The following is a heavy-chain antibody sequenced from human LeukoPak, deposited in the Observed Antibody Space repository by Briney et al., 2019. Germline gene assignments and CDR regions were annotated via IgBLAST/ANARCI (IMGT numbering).Heavy chain of an antibody. D-gene: IGHD2-2*02. Sequence: PGGSLRLSCAASGFTFSSYSMNWVRQAPGKGLEWVSSISSSSSYIYYADSVKGRFTISRDNAKNLLCLQMNSLRAEDTAVYYCARDPGYCSSTSCYRWLVDYWGQGTLVTVSS. V-gene: IGHV3-21*01. CDR1: GFTFSSYS. CDR3: ARDPGYCSSTSCYRWLVDY. J-gene: IGHJ4*02. CDR2: ISSSSSYI.